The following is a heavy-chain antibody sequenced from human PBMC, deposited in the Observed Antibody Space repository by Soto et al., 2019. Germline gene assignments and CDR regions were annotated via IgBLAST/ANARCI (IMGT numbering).Heavy chain of an antibody. J-gene: IGHJ3*02. Sequence: LRLSCAASGFTFSSYSMNWVRQAPGKGLEWVSSISSSSSYIYYADSVKGRFTISRDNAKNSLYLQMNSLRAEDTAVYYCARGGAAAHDAFDIWGQGTMVTVSS. CDR3: ARGGAAAHDAFDI. D-gene: IGHD6-13*01. CDR1: GFTFSSYS. V-gene: IGHV3-21*01. CDR2: ISSSSSYI.